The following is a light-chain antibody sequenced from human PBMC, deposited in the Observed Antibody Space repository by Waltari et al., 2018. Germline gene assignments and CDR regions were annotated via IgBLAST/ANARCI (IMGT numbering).Light chain of an antibody. CDR3: CSYAGRGTYV. CDR1: TSDVGNYDL. V-gene: IGLV2-23*02. J-gene: IGLJ1*01. CDR2: EVI. Sequence: QSALTQPASVSGTPGQSIPISCTGTTSDVGNYDLVSWYQHHPGNAPKLLICEVIKRPSGVSSRFSGSKSGSTASLIISGLQPDDEADYYCCSYAGRGTYVFGSGTKVTVL.